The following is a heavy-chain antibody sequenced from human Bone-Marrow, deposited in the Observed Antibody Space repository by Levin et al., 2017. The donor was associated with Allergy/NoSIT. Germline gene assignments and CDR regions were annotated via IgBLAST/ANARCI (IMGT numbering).Heavy chain of an antibody. CDR1: GFTFTSYP. J-gene: IGHJ6*02. D-gene: IGHD1-7*01. CDR3: AREHNWNSPYYFGMDV. CDR2: ISYDALKT. Sequence: QAGGSLRLSCTASGFTFTSYPIHWVRQAPGKGLEWVAVISYDALKTYYAESVKGRFTISRDTSKNTVDLQMNSLRAEDTAVYFCAREHNWNSPYYFGMDVWGQGSTVTVSS. V-gene: IGHV3-30*04.